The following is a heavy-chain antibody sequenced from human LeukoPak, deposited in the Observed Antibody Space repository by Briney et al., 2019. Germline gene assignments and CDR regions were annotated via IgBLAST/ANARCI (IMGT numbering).Heavy chain of an antibody. V-gene: IGHV1-18*01. CDR3: ARGLEPTCWYFHYYYYGMDV. CDR1: GYTFTSYG. J-gene: IGHJ6*02. CDR2: ISAYNGNT. Sequence: GASVKVSCKASGYTFTSYGISWVRQAPGQGLEWMGWISAYNGNTNYAQKLQGRVTMTTDTSTSTAYMELRSLRSDDTAVYYCARGLEPTCWYFHYYYYGMDVWGQGTTVTVSS. D-gene: IGHD6-13*01.